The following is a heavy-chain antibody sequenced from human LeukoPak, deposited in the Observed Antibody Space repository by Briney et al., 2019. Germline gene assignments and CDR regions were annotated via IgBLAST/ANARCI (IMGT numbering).Heavy chain of an antibody. J-gene: IGHJ3*02. CDR3: AGVGYGGGAFDI. CDR1: GGTFSSYA. V-gene: IGHV1-69*05. D-gene: IGHD6-13*01. CDR2: IIPIFGTA. Sequence: GASVKVSCKASGGTFSSYAISWVRQAPGQGLEWMGGIIPIFGTANYAQKFQGRVTITTDESTSTAYMELSSLRSEDTAVYYCAGVGYGGGAFDIWGQGTMVTVSS.